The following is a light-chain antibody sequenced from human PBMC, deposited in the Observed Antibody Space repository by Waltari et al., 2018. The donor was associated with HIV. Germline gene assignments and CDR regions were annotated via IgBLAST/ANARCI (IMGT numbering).Light chain of an antibody. CDR1: SSAVGNYHL. J-gene: IGLJ3*02. CDR3: FSYVGSSLWV. Sequence: QSVLTQPASVSGSPGQSITISCTGTSSAVGNYHLVSWYQQHPGKAPKLIIYEVTERPSGVSNRFSGFKSANTASLTISGVQAEDEADYYCFSYVGSSLWVFGGGTKLTVL. V-gene: IGLV2-23*02. CDR2: EVT.